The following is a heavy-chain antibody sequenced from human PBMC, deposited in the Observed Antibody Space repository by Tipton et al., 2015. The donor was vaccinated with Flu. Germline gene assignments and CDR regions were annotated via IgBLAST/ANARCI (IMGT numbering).Heavy chain of an antibody. CDR3: AVELRYFDWLTTHYYYYGMDV. V-gene: IGHV4-34*01. J-gene: IGHJ6*02. CDR2: INHSGST. Sequence: TLSLTCAVYGGSFSGYYWSWIRQPPGKGLEWIGEINHSGSTNYNPSLKSRVTISVDTSKNRFSLKLSSVTAADTAVYYCAVELRYFDWLTTHYYYYGMDVWGQGTTVTVSS. D-gene: IGHD3-9*01. CDR1: GGSFSGYY.